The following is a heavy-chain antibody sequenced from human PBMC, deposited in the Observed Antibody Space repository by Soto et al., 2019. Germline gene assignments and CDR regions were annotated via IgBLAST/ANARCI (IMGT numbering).Heavy chain of an antibody. CDR1: GFTFSSYA. V-gene: IGHV3-30-3*01. J-gene: IGHJ3*02. D-gene: IGHD3-22*01. Sequence: GGSLRLACAASGFTFSSYAMHWVRQAPGKGLEWVAVISYDGSNKYYADSVKGRFTISRDNSKNTLYLQMNSLRAEDTAVYYCARSFYPTMIVAVITIGGLAFDIWGQGTMVTVSS. CDR2: ISYDGSNK. CDR3: ARSFYPTMIVAVITIGGLAFDI.